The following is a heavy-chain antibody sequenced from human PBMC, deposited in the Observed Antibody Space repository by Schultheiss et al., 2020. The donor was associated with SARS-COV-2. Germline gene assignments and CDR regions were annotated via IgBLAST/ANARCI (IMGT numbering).Heavy chain of an antibody. D-gene: IGHD5-12*01. CDR2: INPSSGGT. J-gene: IGHJ4*02. CDR3: ARGFWYSGYDPPFDY. CDR1: GYTFTSYY. V-gene: IGHV1-46*01. Sequence: ASVKVSCKASGYTFTSYYIHWVRQAPGQGLEWMGVINPSSGGTTYAQKFQGRVTMTRDTSTSTVYVELSSLRSQDTAVYYCARGFWYSGYDPPFDYWGQGTLVTVSS.